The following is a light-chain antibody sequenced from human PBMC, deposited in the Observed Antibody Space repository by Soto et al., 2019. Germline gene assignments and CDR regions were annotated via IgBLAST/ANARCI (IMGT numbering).Light chain of an antibody. J-gene: IGLJ1*01. Sequence: QSALTQPASVSGSPGQSIAISCTGTSSDVGGYNTVSWYQQHPGKAPKLMIYDVSNRPSGVSDRFSGSKSGNTASLTISGLQAEDESDYYFSACTSSTTDVFGAGTKLTVL. CDR1: SSDVGGYNT. V-gene: IGLV2-14*01. CDR2: DVS. CDR3: SACTSSTTDV.